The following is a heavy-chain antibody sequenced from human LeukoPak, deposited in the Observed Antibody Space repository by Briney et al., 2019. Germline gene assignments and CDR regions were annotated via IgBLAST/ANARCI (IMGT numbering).Heavy chain of an antibody. CDR1: GGSFSGYY. J-gene: IGHJ4*02. Sequence: SETLSLTCAVYGGSFSGYYWSWIRQPPGKGLEWIGEINHSGSTNYNPSLKSRVTISVDTSKNQFSLKLSSVTAADTAGYYCARALMLYSSSWGYYFDYWGQGTLVTVSS. CDR2: INHSGST. V-gene: IGHV4-34*01. CDR3: ARALMLYSSSWGYYFDY. D-gene: IGHD6-13*01.